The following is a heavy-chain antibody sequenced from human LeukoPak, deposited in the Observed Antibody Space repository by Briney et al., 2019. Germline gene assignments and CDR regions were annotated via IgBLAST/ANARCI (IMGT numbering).Heavy chain of an antibody. CDR3: ARHNNLYDYVWGSYRSAWFDP. J-gene: IGHJ5*02. Sequence: SETLSLTCAVYGGSFSGYYWSWIRQPPGKGLEWIGEINHSGSTNYNPSLKSRVTISVDTSKNQFSLKLSSVTAADTAVYYCARHNNLYDYVWGSYRSAWFDPWGQETLVTF. CDR2: INHSGST. CDR1: GGSFSGYY. D-gene: IGHD3-16*02. V-gene: IGHV4-34*01.